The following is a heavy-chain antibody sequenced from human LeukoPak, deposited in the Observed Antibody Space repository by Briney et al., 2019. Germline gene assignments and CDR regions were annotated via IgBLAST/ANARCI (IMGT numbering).Heavy chain of an antibody. CDR2: IYYSGST. D-gene: IGHD1-26*01. V-gene: IGHV4-39*07. J-gene: IGHJ4*02. CDR1: GGSISSSSYY. CDR3: ARGGGATQKYYFDY. Sequence: SETLSLTCTVSGGSISSSSYYWGWIRQPPGKGLGWIGSIYYSGSTYYNPSLKSRVTISVDTSKNQFSLKLSSVTAAVTAVYYCARGGGATQKYYFDYRGQGTLVTVSS.